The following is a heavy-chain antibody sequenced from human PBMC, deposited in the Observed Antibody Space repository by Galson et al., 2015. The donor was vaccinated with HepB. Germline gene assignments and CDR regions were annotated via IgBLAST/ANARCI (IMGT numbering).Heavy chain of an antibody. CDR3: AKDPREGNWGSDY. V-gene: IGHV3-23*01. CDR1: DFTFTTYT. D-gene: IGHD7-27*01. Sequence: SLRLSCAASDFTFTTYTMNWVRQAPGKGLEWVSSISGAGHNTYYADAVRGRFTISRDNSKNTVYLQMSSLRDVDTAMYYCAKDPREGNWGSDYCGQVTLVTVSS. CDR2: ISGAGHNT. J-gene: IGHJ4*02.